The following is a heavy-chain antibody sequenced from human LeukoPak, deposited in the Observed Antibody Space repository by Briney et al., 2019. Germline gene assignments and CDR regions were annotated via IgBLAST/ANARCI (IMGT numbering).Heavy chain of an antibody. Sequence: ASLKVSCKASGCTFSSYASSRVRQAPGQGLKWMGWISAYNGNTNYAQNLQGRVTKTTDTSTNTAYMELRSLRSDDTAVYYCARDRGGWYLDWYFDLWGRGTLVTVSS. V-gene: IGHV1-18*01. CDR3: ARDRGGWYLDWYFDL. D-gene: IGHD6-19*01. CDR2: ISAYNGNT. J-gene: IGHJ2*01. CDR1: GCTFSSYA.